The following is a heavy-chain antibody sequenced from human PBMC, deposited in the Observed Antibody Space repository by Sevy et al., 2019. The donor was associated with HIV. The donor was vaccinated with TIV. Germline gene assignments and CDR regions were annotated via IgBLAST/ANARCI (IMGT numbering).Heavy chain of an antibody. J-gene: IGHJ4*02. V-gene: IGHV3-7*01. CDR3: ARGVTTVTPFDY. CDR1: GFTFSDYW. D-gene: IGHD4-17*01. Sequence: GGSLRLSCTASGFTFSDYWMSWVRQAPGKGLEWVANIKQDGSDKHYVDSVKGRFTISRDNAKNSLCLQMNSLRAGDTAVYYCARGVTTVTPFDYWGQGTLVTVSS. CDR2: IKQDGSDK.